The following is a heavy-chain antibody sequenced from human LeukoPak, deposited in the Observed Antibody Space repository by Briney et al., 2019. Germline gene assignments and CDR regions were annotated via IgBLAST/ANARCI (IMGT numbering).Heavy chain of an antibody. V-gene: IGHV3-30*01. D-gene: IGHD6-13*01. CDR3: ARVPYSSSWQRSGYFDY. Sequence: GGSLRLSCAASGFTFSSYAMHWVRQAPGKGLEWVAVISYDGSNKYYADSVKGRFTISRDNSKNTLYLQMNSLRAEDTAVYYCARVPYSSSWQRSGYFDYWGQGTLITVSS. CDR2: ISYDGSNK. CDR1: GFTFSSYA. J-gene: IGHJ4*02.